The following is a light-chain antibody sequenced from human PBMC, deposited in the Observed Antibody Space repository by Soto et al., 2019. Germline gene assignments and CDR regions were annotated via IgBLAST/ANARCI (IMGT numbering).Light chain of an antibody. CDR1: QSISTN. J-gene: IGKJ3*01. Sequence: EIVMTQSPATLSVSPGERASLSCRASQSISTNLARYQQKPGQAPRLLIYGASNRATGIPARFSGSGSGTEVSLSVSSPQSEDFAVYYCQQYDKWPLTFDPGTKVDIE. V-gene: IGKV3-15*01. CDR3: QQYDKWPLT. CDR2: GAS.